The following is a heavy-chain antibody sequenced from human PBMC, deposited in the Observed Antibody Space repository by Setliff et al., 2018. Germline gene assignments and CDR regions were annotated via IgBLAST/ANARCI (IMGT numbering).Heavy chain of an antibody. CDR1: GVSIRGFY. V-gene: IGHV4-59*03. J-gene: IGHJ4*02. CDR3: ARGGYNSRSGYSAYYYDY. Sequence: SETLSLTCTVSGVSIRGFYWTWIRQSPKRGLEWLGYAFHTGKTDYNPSLMSRVIISIDMSRKQFSLKLSSVTAADTAMYFCARGGYNSRSGYSAYYYDYWGQGAQVTSPQ. D-gene: IGHD3-3*01. CDR2: AFHTGKT.